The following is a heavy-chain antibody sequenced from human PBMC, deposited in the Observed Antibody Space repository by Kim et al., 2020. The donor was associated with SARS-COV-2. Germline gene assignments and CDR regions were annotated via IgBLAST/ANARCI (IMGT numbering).Heavy chain of an antibody. J-gene: IGHJ4*02. CDR2: ISGSGGST. Sequence: GGSLRLSCAASGFTFSSYAMSWVRQAPGKGLEWVSAISGSGGSTYYADSVKGRFTISRDNSKNTLYLQMNSLRAEDTAVYYCAKAPKPKKWLLLEYYFDYWGQGTLVTVSS. CDR1: GFTFSSYA. V-gene: IGHV3-23*01. D-gene: IGHD3-22*01. CDR3: AKAPKPKKWLLLEYYFDY.